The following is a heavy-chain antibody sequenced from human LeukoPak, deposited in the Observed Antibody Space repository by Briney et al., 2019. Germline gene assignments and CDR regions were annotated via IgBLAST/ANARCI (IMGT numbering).Heavy chain of an antibody. CDR2: ISGSGGST. J-gene: IGHJ4*02. Sequence: GGSLRLSCAASGITSSSYAMSWVRQAPGKGLEWVSVISGSGGSTYYADSVKGRFAISRDISKNTLYLQMDSLRAEDTAVYYCARSRGSSCYMGSDYWGQGTLVTVSS. V-gene: IGHV3-23*01. CDR3: ARSRGSSCYMGSDY. CDR1: GITSSSYA. D-gene: IGHD2-2*02.